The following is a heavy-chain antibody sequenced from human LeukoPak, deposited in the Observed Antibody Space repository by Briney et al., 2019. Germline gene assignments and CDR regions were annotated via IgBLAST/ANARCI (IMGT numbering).Heavy chain of an antibody. J-gene: IGHJ4*02. CDR2: KYYSGST. D-gene: IGHD5-18*01. CDR3: ARGRSYGFDFDS. V-gene: IGHV4-61*01. CDR1: GVSINTCCYY. Sequence: SETLSHSCDVSGVSINTCCYYWTWIRQPPGKGLEWIGYKYYSGSTRYNSSLRSRLTISLDTSKNQFSLRLTSVTAADTAVYYCARGRSYGFDFDSWGPGTLVIVSS.